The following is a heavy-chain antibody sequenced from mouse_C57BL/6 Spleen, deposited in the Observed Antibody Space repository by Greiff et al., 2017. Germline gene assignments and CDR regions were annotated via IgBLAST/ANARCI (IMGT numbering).Heavy chain of an antibody. V-gene: IGHV1-39*01. CDR1: GYSLTDYN. D-gene: IGHD2-4*01. Sequence: VQLQQSGPELVKPGASVKISCKASGYSLTDYNMNWVKQSNGKSLEWIGVIKPKNGTTKYNQKFKCKATMTVDQSSSTAYMQRNSLTSEDTAVYYCARYDYINCCAIDYWGQGTSVTVSS. CDR3: ARYDYINCCAIDY. CDR2: IKPKNGTT. J-gene: IGHJ4*01.